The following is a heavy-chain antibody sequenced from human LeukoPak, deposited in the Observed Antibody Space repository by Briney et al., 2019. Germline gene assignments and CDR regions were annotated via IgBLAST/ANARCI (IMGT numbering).Heavy chain of an antibody. CDR3: ARAGGYYDILTGYSVDY. Sequence: SETLSLTCAVSGYSISSGYYWGWIRQPPGKGLEWIGSIYHSGSTYYNPSLKSRVTISVDTSKNQFSLKLSSVTAADTAVYYCARAGGYYDILTGYSVDYWGQGTLVTVPS. D-gene: IGHD3-9*01. J-gene: IGHJ4*02. CDR2: IYHSGST. V-gene: IGHV4-38-2*01. CDR1: GYSISSGYY.